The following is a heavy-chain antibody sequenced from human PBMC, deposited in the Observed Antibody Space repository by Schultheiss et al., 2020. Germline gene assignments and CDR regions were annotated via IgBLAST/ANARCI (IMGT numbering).Heavy chain of an antibody. V-gene: IGHV4-34*10. D-gene: IGHD6-13*01. CDR1: GGSFSGYY. CDR2: IYYSGST. J-gene: IGHJ4*02. Sequence: SETLSLTCAVYGGSFSGYYWSWIRQPPGKGLEWIGSIYYSGSTYYSPSLNSRVTMSVDKSKNQLSLKLSSVTAADTAVYYCARKVAAARFAFDYWGQGTLVTVSS. CDR3: ARKVAAARFAFDY.